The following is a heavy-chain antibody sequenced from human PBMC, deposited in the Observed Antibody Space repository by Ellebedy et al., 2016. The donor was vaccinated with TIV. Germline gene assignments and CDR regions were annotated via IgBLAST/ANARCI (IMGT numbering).Heavy chain of an antibody. J-gene: IGHJ4*02. Sequence: SETLSLTCAVYGGSFSGYYWSWIRQPPGKGLAWIGEINHSGSTNYNPSLKSRVTISVDTSKNQFSLKLSSVTAADTAVYYCARIIPPYGDYGFDYWGQGTLVTVSS. CDR2: INHSGST. CDR3: ARIIPPYGDYGFDY. CDR1: GGSFSGYY. D-gene: IGHD4-17*01. V-gene: IGHV4-34*01.